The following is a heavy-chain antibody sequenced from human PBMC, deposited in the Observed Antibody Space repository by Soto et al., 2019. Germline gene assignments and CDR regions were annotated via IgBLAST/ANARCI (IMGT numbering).Heavy chain of an antibody. CDR2: IWHDGNNK. J-gene: IGHJ6*02. V-gene: IGHV3-33*01. CDR1: GFTFSNYG. D-gene: IGHD1-26*01. Sequence: GSLRLSCAASGFTFSNYGMHWVRQAPGKGLEWVATIWHDGNNKYYADSVRGRFIISRDNSKNRLYLQMNSLRAEDTAVYYCASDLVGASDSYGLDVWGQGTPVTVSS. CDR3: ASDLVGASDSYGLDV.